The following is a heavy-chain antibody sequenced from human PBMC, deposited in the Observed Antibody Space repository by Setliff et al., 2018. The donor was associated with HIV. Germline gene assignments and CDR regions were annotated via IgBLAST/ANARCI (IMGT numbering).Heavy chain of an antibody. V-gene: IGHV1-24*01. D-gene: IGHD3-10*01. CDR3: ATDLKGSQSYYYGSGSYSGFDP. Sequence: ASVKVSCKVSGYTLTELSMHWVRQAPGKGLEWMGGFDLEDGETIYAQKFQGRVTMTEDTSTDTAYMELSSLRSEDTAVYYCATDLKGSQSYYYGSGSYSGFDPWGQGTLVTVSS. J-gene: IGHJ5*02. CDR2: FDLEDGET. CDR1: GYTLTELS.